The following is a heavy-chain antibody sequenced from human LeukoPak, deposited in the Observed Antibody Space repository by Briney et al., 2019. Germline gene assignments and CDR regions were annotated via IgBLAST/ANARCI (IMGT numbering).Heavy chain of an antibody. Sequence: ASVKVSCKAFGYTLTKFSMNWVRQAPGQGLEWMGIINPSGGSTSYAQKFQGRVTMTRDTSTSTVYMELSSLRSEDTAVYYCARDLSQLEKRYYYYYYMDVWGKGTTVTISS. J-gene: IGHJ6*03. D-gene: IGHD5-18*01. CDR2: INPSGGST. CDR3: ARDLSQLEKRYYYYYYMDV. CDR1: GYTLTKFS. V-gene: IGHV1-46*01.